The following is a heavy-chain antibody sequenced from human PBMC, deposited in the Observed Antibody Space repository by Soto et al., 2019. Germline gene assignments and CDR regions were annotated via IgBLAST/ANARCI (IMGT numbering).Heavy chain of an antibody. Sequence: GGSLRLSCAASGFAVSTDYLIWVRQAPGTGLECVSVIYDDGATYYADSVRGRFTISRDNSKNTLYLQMNSLRAEDTAVYFCARGELYSYGSYFDCWGQGNLVTVSS. D-gene: IGHD5-18*01. CDR1: GFAVSTDY. CDR2: IYDDGAT. V-gene: IGHV3-53*01. J-gene: IGHJ4*02. CDR3: ARGELYSYGSYFDC.